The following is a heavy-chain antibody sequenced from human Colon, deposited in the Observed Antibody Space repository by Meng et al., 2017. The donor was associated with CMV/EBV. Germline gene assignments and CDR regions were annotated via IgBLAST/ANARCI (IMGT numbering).Heavy chain of an antibody. V-gene: IGHV3-66*02. Sequence: GGSLRLSCAASGFTISSNYMSWIRQAPGKGLEWVSALYSGGDTYYADSVKGRFTNSKDNSNNTLYLQMNSLRTEDTAVYYCAREFSLGWFDSWGQGTRVTVSS. CDR2: LYSGGDT. CDR3: AREFSLGWFDS. J-gene: IGHJ5*01. CDR1: GFTISSNY. D-gene: IGHD3-3*02.